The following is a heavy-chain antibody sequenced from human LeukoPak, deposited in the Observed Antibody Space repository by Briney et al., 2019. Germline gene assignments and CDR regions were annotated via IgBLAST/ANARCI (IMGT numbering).Heavy chain of an antibody. D-gene: IGHD5-18*01. Sequence: ASVKVSCKASGYTFTGYYMHWVRQAPGQGLEWMGWINPNSGGTNYAQKFQGRVTMTRDTSISTAYMELSRLRSDDTAVYYCARDRGIQLWERYYYYYMGVWGKGTTVTVSS. CDR1: GYTFTGYY. CDR3: ARDRGIQLWERYYYYYMGV. J-gene: IGHJ6*03. CDR2: INPNSGGT. V-gene: IGHV1-2*02.